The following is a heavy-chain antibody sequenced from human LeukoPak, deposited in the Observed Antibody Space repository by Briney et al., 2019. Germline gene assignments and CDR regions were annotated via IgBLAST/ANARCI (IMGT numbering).Heavy chain of an antibody. CDR3: ARHSLGYCSSTSCYRGFDY. D-gene: IGHD2-2*02. V-gene: IGHV5-51*01. J-gene: IGHJ4*02. CDR1: GYSFTSYW. CDR2: IYPGDSDT. Sequence: GESLKISCQGSGYSFTSYWIGWVRQLPGKGLEWMGIIYPGDSDTRYSPSFQGQVTISADKSISTAYLQWSSLKASDTAMYYCARHSLGYCSSTSCYRGFDYWGQGTLVTVSS.